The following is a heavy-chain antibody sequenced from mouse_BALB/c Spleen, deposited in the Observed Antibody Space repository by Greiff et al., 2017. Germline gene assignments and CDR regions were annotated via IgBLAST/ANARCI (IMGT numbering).Heavy chain of an antibody. CDR2: INPGSGGT. CDR3: ARSHYYGSSYGYYFDY. Sequence: QVQLQQSGAELVRPGTSVKVSCKASGYAFTNYLIEWVKQRPGQGLEWIGVINPGSGGTNYNEKFKGKATLTADKSSSTAYMQLSSLTSDDSAVYFCARSHYYGSSYGYYFDYWGQGTTLTVSS. J-gene: IGHJ2*01. V-gene: IGHV1-54*01. D-gene: IGHD1-1*01. CDR1: GYAFTNYL.